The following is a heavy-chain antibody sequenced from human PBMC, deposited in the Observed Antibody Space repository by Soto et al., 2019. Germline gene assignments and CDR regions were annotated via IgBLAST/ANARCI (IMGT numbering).Heavy chain of an antibody. CDR1: GYTFTDYY. CDR3: ARAQELRSFDWSWGGGAFDI. V-gene: IGHV1-2*04. D-gene: IGHD3-9*01. CDR2: INPYNDAT. J-gene: IGHJ3*02. Sequence: HVQLVQSGAELKKPGASLRVSCKASGYTFTDYYIHWVRQAPGQGLQWMGWINPYNDATSYAQKFQAWVTMTRDTSISTAYMELSRLTSDDTAVYYCARAQELRSFDWSWGGGAFDIWGQGTMVTASS.